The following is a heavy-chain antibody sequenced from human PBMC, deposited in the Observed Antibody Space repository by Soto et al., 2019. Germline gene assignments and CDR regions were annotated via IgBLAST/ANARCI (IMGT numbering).Heavy chain of an antibody. V-gene: IGHV3-48*01. CDR2: ISSSSNSI. CDR3: ATPVEGRTTSGIR. J-gene: IGHJ4*02. CDR1: GFTFSRYS. D-gene: IGHD1-1*01. Sequence: PGGSLRLSCAASGFTFSRYSMNWVRQAPGKGLEWVSYISSSSNSIYYADSVKGRFTISRDNAKNSLHLQMNSLRAEDTAVYYWATPVEGRTTSGIRWGQEPLVTVSS.